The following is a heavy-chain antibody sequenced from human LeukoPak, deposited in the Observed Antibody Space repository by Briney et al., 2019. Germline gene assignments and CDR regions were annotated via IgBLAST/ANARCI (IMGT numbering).Heavy chain of an antibody. CDR1: GFTFSSYS. Sequence: GGSLRLSCAASGFTFSSYSMNWVRQAPGKGLEWVSSISSSSSYIYYADSVKGRFTISRDNAKNSLYLQMNSLRAEDTAVYYCARIMLSWREFDCWGQGTLVTVSS. V-gene: IGHV3-21*01. CDR3: ARIMLSWREFDC. CDR2: ISSSSSYI. D-gene: IGHD1-26*01. J-gene: IGHJ4*02.